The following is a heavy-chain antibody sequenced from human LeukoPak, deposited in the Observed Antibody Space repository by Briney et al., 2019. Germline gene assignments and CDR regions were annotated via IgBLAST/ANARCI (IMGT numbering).Heavy chain of an antibody. J-gene: IGHJ3*02. V-gene: IGHV3-21*01. CDR1: GFTFSSCS. Sequence: GGSLRLSCAASGFTFSSCSMNWVRQAPGKGLEWVSSISSSSSYIYYADSVKGRFTISRDNAKNSLYLQMNSLRAEDTAVYYCARRRAAAAAFDIWGQGTMVTVSS. CDR2: ISSSSSYI. D-gene: IGHD6-13*01. CDR3: ARRRAAAAAFDI.